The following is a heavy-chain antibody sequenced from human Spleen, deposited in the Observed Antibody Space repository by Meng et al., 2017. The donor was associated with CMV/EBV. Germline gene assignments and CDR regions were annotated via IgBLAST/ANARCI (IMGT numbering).Heavy chain of an antibody. D-gene: IGHD6-6*01. Sequence: LSLTCAASGFTFGSHTMNWVRQAPGKGLEWVSSMSGSNSYIYYADAVKGRFTISRDNAKNSLYLQMNSLRAEDTAVYYCASNNLEYSSSNYFYGMDVWGQGTTVTVSS. CDR3: ASNNLEYSSSNYFYGMDV. CDR1: GFTFGSHT. V-gene: IGHV3-21*01. CDR2: MSGSNSYI. J-gene: IGHJ6*02.